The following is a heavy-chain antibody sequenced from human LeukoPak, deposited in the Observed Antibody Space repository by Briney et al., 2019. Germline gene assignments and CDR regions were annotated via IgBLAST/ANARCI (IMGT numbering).Heavy chain of an antibody. CDR2: ICGSGGST. V-gene: IGHV3-23*01. D-gene: IGHD6-6*01. Sequence: PGGSLRLSCAASGFTFSSYAMSWVRQAPGKGLEWVSDICGSGGSTYYADSVKGRFPISRDNSKNTLYLQMNSLRAEDTAVDYCANRPPYSSSSENWFDPWGQGTLVTVSS. J-gene: IGHJ5*02. CDR3: ANRPPYSSSSENWFDP. CDR1: GFTFSSYA.